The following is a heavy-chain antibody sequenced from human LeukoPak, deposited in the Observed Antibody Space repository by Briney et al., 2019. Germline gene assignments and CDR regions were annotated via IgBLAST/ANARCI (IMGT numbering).Heavy chain of an antibody. V-gene: IGHV3-49*03. Sequence: PGGSLRLSCTASGFTFGDYAMSWFRQTPGKGLEWVGFSRSKAYGGTTEYAASVKGRFTISRDDSKSIAYLQMNSLKTEDTAVYYCTRGGRQDYYDSSGYLDYWGQGTLVTVSS. D-gene: IGHD3-22*01. J-gene: IGHJ4*02. CDR1: GFTFGDYA. CDR3: TRGGRQDYYDSSGYLDY. CDR2: SRSKAYGGTT.